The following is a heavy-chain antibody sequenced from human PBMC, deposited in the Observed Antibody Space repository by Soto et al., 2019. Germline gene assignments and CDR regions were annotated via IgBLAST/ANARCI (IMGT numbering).Heavy chain of an antibody. D-gene: IGHD3-9*01. V-gene: IGHV1-46*03. CDR3: ARGGTDYDILTGYHTHYYYGMDV. Sequence: ASVEVSCKASGYTFTSYYMHWVRQAPGQGLEWMGIINPSGGSTSYAQKLQGRVTMTRDTSTSTVYMELSSLRSEDTAVYYCARGGTDYDILTGYHTHYYYGMDVWGQGTTVTVSS. CDR2: INPSGGST. J-gene: IGHJ6*02. CDR1: GYTFTSYY.